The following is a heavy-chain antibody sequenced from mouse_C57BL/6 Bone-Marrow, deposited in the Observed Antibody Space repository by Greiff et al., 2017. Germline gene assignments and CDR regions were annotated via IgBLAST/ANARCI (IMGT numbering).Heavy chain of an antibody. CDR2: IDPSDSYT. CDR1: GYTFTSYW. D-gene: IGHD2-3*01. V-gene: IGHV1-50*01. CDR3: ARDGYHWYFDV. Sequence: QVQLKQPGAELVKPGASVKLSCKASGYTFTSYWMQWVKQRPGQGLEWIGEIDPSDSYTNYNQTFKGKATLTVDTSSSTAYMQLSSLTSEDSAVYYCARDGYHWYFDVWGTGTTVTVSS. J-gene: IGHJ1*03.